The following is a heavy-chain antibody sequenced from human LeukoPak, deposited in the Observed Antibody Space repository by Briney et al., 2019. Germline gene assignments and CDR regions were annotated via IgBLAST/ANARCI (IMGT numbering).Heavy chain of an antibody. D-gene: IGHD3-16*01. Sequence: GGSLRLSCAASGFTFSSYGMHWVRQAPGKGLEWVAVMSYDGSNKYYADSVKGRFTISRDNSKNTLYLQMNSLRAEDTAVYYCAKSRSHDYVFDYWGQGTLVTVSS. CDR1: GFTFSSYG. CDR2: MSYDGSNK. CDR3: AKSRSHDYVFDY. J-gene: IGHJ4*02. V-gene: IGHV3-30*18.